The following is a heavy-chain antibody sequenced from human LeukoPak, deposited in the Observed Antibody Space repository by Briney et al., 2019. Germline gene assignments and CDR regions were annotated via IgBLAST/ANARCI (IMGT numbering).Heavy chain of an antibody. V-gene: IGHV1-2*02. CDR1: GYTFTDYY. J-gene: IGHJ4*02. CDR3: AREEVIAAAGPTLDY. Sequence: GASVKVSCKASGYTFTDYYMHWVRQAPGQRLEWMGWIKPNSGGTNYAQKFQGRVTMTRETSISTAYMELSRLRSDDTAVFYCAREEVIAAAGPTLDYWGQGALVTVSS. CDR2: IKPNSGGT. D-gene: IGHD6-13*01.